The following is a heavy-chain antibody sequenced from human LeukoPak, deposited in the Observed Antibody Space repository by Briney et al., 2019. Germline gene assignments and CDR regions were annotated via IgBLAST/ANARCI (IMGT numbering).Heavy chain of an antibody. D-gene: IGHD6-19*01. CDR1: GGSISSYY. J-gene: IGHJ4*02. CDR2: IYYSGST. Sequence: PSETLSLTCTVSGGSISSYYWSWIRQPPGKGLEWIGYIYYSGSTNYNPSLKSRVTISVDTSKNQFSLKLSSVTAADTAVYYCARDRRAVASTGFDYWGQGTLVTVSS. CDR3: ARDRRAVASTGFDY. V-gene: IGHV4-59*01.